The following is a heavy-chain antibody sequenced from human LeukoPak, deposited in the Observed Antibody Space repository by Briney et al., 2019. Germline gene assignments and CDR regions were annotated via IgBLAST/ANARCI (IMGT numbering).Heavy chain of an antibody. Sequence: SETLSLTCTVSGGSISSYYWSWIRQPAGKGLEWIGRIYTSGSTNYNPSLKSRVTMSVDTSKDQFSLKLSSVTAADTAVYYCARDQVLLWFGELPKYYYYGMDVWGQGTTVTVSS. CDR3: ARDQVLLWFGELPKYYYYGMDV. CDR1: GGSISSYY. J-gene: IGHJ6*02. D-gene: IGHD3-10*01. CDR2: IYTSGST. V-gene: IGHV4-4*07.